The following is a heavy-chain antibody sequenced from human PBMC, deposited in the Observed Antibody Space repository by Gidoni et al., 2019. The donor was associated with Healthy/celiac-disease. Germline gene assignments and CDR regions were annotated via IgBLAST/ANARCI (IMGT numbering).Heavy chain of an antibody. V-gene: IGHV3-30*18. J-gene: IGHJ6*02. D-gene: IGHD6-19*01. CDR2: ISYDGSNK. CDR3: AKEERFGAVAGFNGMDV. CDR1: GFTFSSYG. Sequence: QVQLVESGGGVVHPGRSLRLSCAAPGFTFSSYGMNWVRQAPGKGLEWVAVISYDGSNKYYADSVKGRFTISRDNSKNTLYLQMNSLRAEDTAVYYCAKEERFGAVAGFNGMDVWGQGTTVTVSS.